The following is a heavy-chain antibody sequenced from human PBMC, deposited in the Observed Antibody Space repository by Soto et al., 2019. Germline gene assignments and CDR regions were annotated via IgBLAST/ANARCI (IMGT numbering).Heavy chain of an antibody. V-gene: IGHV5-10-1*01. D-gene: IGHD6-19*01. CDR2: IDPSDSFT. J-gene: IGHJ4*02. Sequence: PGESLKISCKGSGYSFTSYWSSWVRQVPGKGLEWMGRIDPSDSFTDYSPSFRGHVTMSADKSINTAYLQWSDLKASETAIYYCARYTSAWHCEDYWGQGALVTVSS. CDR1: GYSFTSYW. CDR3: ARYTSAWHCEDY.